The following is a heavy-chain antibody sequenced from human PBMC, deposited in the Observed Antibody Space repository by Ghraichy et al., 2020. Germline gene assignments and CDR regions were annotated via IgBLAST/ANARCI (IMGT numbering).Heavy chain of an antibody. CDR3: ATVAYRRGFVMGPNCFDA. J-gene: IGHJ5*02. D-gene: IGHD2-21*01. Sequence: SETLSLTCSVSGGSISNSYWSWIRQPPGKGLEWIGYIYYSGSTKYNPSLKSRVTISADTSKNQSSLILSSVIAADTAIYYCATVAYRRGFVMGPNCFDAWSQGTMVPVSS. CDR2: IYYSGST. CDR1: GGSISNSY. V-gene: IGHV4-59*01.